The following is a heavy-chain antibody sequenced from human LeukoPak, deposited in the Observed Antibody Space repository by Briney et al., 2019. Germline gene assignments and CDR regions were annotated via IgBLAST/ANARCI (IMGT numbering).Heavy chain of an antibody. V-gene: IGHV4-39*01. D-gene: IGHD5-18*01. CDR2: IYYSGST. J-gene: IGHJ4*02. CDR3: ARHARGTRVSTALGY. Sequence: PSETLSLTCTVSGGSISSSSYYWGWIRQPPGKGLEWIGSIYYSGSTYYNPSLKSRVTISVDTSKNQFSLKLSSVTAADTAVYYCARHARGTRVSTALGYWGQGTLVTVSS. CDR1: GGSISSSSYY.